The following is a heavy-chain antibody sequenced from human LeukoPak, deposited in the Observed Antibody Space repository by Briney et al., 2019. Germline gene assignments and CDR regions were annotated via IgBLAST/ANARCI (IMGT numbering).Heavy chain of an antibody. CDR2: INPNSGGT. D-gene: IGHD1-1*01. V-gene: IGHV1-2*02. J-gene: IGHJ5*02. CDR1: GYTFTGYY. CDR3: ARGRRQLERQMYWFDP. Sequence: ASVKVSCKASGYTFTGYYMHWVRQAPGQGLEWMGWINPNSGGTNYAQKFQGRVTMTRDPSISTAYMELRSLRSDDTAVYYCARGRRQLERQMYWFDPWGQGTLVTVSS.